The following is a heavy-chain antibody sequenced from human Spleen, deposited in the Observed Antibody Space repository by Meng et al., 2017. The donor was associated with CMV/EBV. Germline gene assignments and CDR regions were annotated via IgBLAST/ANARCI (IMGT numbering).Heavy chain of an antibody. D-gene: IGHD3-10*01. Sequence: SLAASGFIVNKKYMSWVRQAPGKGLEWLSVMYNAGYTYYADSVKGRFTISRDISKNMVYLQMNSLGAEDTAVYFCARSIWFGELVDYWGQGALVTVSS. CDR3: ARSIWFGELVDY. CDR2: MYNAGYT. V-gene: IGHV3-66*01. J-gene: IGHJ4*02. CDR1: GFIVNKKY.